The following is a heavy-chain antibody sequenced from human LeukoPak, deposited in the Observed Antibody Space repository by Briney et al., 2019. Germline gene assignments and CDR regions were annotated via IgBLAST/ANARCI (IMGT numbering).Heavy chain of an antibody. D-gene: IGHD4-17*01. J-gene: IGHJ5*02. CDR2: IYTSGST. CDR3: ARDFYGDYGNWFDP. V-gene: IGHV4-61*02. Sequence: KPSETLSLTCTVSGGSISSGSYYWSWIRQPAGKGLEWIGRIYTSGSTDYNPSLKSRVTISVDTSKNQFSLKLSSVTAADTAVYYCARDFYGDYGNWFDPWGQGTLVTVSP. CDR1: GGSISSGSYY.